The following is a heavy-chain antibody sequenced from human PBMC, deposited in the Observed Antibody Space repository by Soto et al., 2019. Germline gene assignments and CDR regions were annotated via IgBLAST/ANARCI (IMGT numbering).Heavy chain of an antibody. CDR1: GFTVSSYS. J-gene: IGHJ4*02. CDR2: ISSSSSYI. CDR3: ARAPGVYSRYDKYYFDY. D-gene: IGHD5-12*01. Sequence: GGSLRLACAASGFTVSSYSMNWVRQAPGKGLEWVSSISSSSSYIYYADSVKGRFTISRDNAKNSLYLQMNSLRAEDTAVYYCARAPGVYSRYDKYYFDYWGQGT. V-gene: IGHV3-21*01.